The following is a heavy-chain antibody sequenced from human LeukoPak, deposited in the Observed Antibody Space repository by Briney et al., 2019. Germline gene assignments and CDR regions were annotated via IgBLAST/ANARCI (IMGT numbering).Heavy chain of an antibody. D-gene: IGHD6-13*01. CDR2: IWYDGSNK. V-gene: IGHV3-33*01. J-gene: IGHJ6*02. CDR3: ARDHPRWQQLVLSYYYYYGMDV. CDR1: GFTFSSYG. Sequence: GGSLRLSCAASGFTFSSYGMHWVRQAPGKGLEWVAVIWYDGSNKYYADSVKGRFTISRDNSKNTLYLQMNSLRAEDTAVYYCARDHPRWQQLVLSYYYYYGMDVWGQGTTVTVSS.